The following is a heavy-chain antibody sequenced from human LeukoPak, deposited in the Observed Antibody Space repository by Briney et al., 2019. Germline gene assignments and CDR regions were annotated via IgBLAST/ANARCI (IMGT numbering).Heavy chain of an antibody. D-gene: IGHD6-13*01. CDR1: GFTFSSYS. Sequence: GGSLRLSCAASGFTFSSYSMNWVRQAPGKWLEWVPSISSSSSYIYYADSVKGRFTISRDNAKNSLYLQMNSLRAEDTAVYYCARGSSWSSYYYYGMDVWGQGTTVTVSS. CDR2: ISSSSSYI. J-gene: IGHJ6*02. CDR3: ARGSSWSSYYYYGMDV. V-gene: IGHV3-21*01.